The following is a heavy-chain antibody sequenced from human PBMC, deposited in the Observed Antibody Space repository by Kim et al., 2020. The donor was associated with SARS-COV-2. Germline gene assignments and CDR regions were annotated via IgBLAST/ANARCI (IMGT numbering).Heavy chain of an antibody. CDR3: ARKKGTPIAAEGDWDFDL. J-gene: IGHJ2*01. CDR1: GFTFSSYA. V-gene: IGHV3-30-3*01. CDR2: ISYDGSNK. D-gene: IGHD6-13*01. Sequence: GGSLRLSCAASGFTFSSYAMHWVRQAPGKGLEWVAVISYDGSNKYYADSVKGRFTISRDNSKNTLYLQMNSLRAEDTAVYYCARKKGTPIAAEGDWDFDLWGRGTLVTVSS.